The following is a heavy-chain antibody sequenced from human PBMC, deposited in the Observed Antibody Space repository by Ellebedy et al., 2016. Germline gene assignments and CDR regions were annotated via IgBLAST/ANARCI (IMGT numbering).Heavy chain of an antibody. J-gene: IGHJ2*01. Sequence: SETLSLTCTVSGGSISSYYWSWIRQPPGKGLEWIGYIFYSGSSNYNPSLKSRVTISVDTSTNQFSLKLSSVTAADTAVYYCAALQWLAPAWYFDLWGRGTLVTVSS. D-gene: IGHD6-19*01. CDR1: GGSISSYY. CDR3: AALQWLAPAWYFDL. CDR2: IFYSGSS. V-gene: IGHV4-59*08.